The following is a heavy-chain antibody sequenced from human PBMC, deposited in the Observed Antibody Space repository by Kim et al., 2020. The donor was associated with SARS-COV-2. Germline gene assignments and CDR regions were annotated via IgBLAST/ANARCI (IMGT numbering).Heavy chain of an antibody. D-gene: IGHD6-19*01. CDR2: ISYDGSNK. Sequence: GGSLRLSCAASGFTFSSYAMHWVRQAPGKGLEWVAVISYDGSNKYYVDSVKGRFTISRDNSKNTLYLQMNSLRAEDTAVYYCARDVYSSGWYVSFDYWGQGTLVTVSS. CDR3: ARDVYSSGWYVSFDY. J-gene: IGHJ4*02. V-gene: IGHV3-30*04. CDR1: GFTFSSYA.